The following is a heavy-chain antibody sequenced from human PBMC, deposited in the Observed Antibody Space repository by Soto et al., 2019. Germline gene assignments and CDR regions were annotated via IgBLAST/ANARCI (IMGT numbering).Heavy chain of an antibody. D-gene: IGHD4-17*01. CDR2: IYYSGGT. CDR3: ARQMTTLTTFDY. J-gene: IGHJ4*02. Sequence: SLTCAVSGGSISSYYWSWIRQPPGKGLEWIGYIYYSGGTNYNPSLKSRVTISVDTSKNQFSLKVSSVTAADTAVYYCARQMTTLTTFDYWGQGTLVTVSS. V-gene: IGHV4-59*01. CDR1: GGSISSYY.